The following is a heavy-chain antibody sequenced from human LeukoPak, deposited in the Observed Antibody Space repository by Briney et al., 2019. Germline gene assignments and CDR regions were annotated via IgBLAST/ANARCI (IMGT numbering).Heavy chain of an antibody. J-gene: IGHJ4*02. CDR3: ARDHSSGYYYFDY. V-gene: IGHV4-61*02. D-gene: IGHD3-22*01. Sequence: SETLSLTCTVSGDSISSGSYFWSWIRQPAGKALEWIGRSYIGGTTYYNPSLKSRVIISVDTSKNQFSLKLSSVTAADTAVYYCARDHSSGYYYFDYWGQGTLVTVSS. CDR1: GDSISSGSYF. CDR2: SYIGGTT.